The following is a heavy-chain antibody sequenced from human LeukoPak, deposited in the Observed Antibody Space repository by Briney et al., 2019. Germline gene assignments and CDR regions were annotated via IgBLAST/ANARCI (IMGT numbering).Heavy chain of an antibody. D-gene: IGHD3-16*02. CDR1: GFTFSSYG. V-gene: IGHV3-33*06. CDR3: AKKNYDYVWGSYRPDNDAFDI. J-gene: IGHJ3*02. Sequence: GGSLRLSCAASGFTFSSYGMHWVRQAPGKGLEWVAVIWYGGSNKYYADSVKGRFTISRDNSKNTLYLQMNSLRAEDTAVYYCAKKNYDYVWGSYRPDNDAFDIWGQGTMVTVSS. CDR2: IWYGGSNK.